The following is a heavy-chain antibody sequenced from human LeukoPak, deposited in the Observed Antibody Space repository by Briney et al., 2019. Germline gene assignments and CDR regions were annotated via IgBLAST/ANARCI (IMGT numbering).Heavy chain of an antibody. D-gene: IGHD3-10*01. Sequence: ASVKVSCKASGYTFTSYAMHWVRQAPGQRLEWMGWINAGNGNTKYSQKFQGRVTITADESTSTAYMELSSLRSEDTAVYYCAGDYYAEPPYYYYGMDVWGQGTTVTVSS. V-gene: IGHV1-3*01. J-gene: IGHJ6*02. CDR1: GYTFTSYA. CDR3: AGDYYAEPPYYYYGMDV. CDR2: INAGNGNT.